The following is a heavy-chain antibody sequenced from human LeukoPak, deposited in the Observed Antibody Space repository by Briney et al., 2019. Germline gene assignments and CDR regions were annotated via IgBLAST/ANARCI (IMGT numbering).Heavy chain of an antibody. CDR2: ISWNSGSI. V-gene: IGHV3-9*01. CDR3: AKDIGSYSSGWYVYYYGMDV. J-gene: IGHJ6*02. Sequence: GGSLRLSCAASGFTLDDYAVHWVRQAPGKGLEWVSGISWNSGSIGYADSAKGRFTISRDNAKNSLYLQMNSLRAEDTALYYCAKDIGSYSSGWYVYYYGMDVWGQGTTVTVSS. CDR1: GFTLDDYA. D-gene: IGHD6-19*01.